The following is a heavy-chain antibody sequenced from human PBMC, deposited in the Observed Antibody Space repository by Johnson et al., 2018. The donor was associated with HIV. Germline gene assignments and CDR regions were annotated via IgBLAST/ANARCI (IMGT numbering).Heavy chain of an antibody. J-gene: IGHJ3*02. CDR2: ISYDESNK. CDR3: AKDRGLSAFDI. D-gene: IGHD3-10*01. V-gene: IGHV3-30*18. CDR1: GFTFSSHG. Sequence: QVQLVESGGGVVQPGRSLRLSCAASGFTFSSHGMHWVRQAPGKGLEWVALISYDESNKYYADSVKGRFTISRDNSKNTLYLQMNSLRAEDTAVYYCAKDRGLSAFDIWGQGTMVTVSS.